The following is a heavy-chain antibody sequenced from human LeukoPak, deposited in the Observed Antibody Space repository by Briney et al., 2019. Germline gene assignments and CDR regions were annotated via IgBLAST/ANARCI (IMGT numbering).Heavy chain of an antibody. CDR2: INPNSGGT. J-gene: IGHJ6*02. CDR1: GYTFTGYY. CDR3: ARDTGGDSIKFYYYGMDV. D-gene: IGHD2-21*02. V-gene: IGHV1-2*04. Sequence: ASVKVSCKASGYTFTGYYMHWVRQAPGQGLEWMGWINPNSGGTNYAQKFQGWVTMTRDTSISTAYMELSRLRSDDTAVYYCARDTGGDSIKFYYYGMDVWGQGTTVTVSS.